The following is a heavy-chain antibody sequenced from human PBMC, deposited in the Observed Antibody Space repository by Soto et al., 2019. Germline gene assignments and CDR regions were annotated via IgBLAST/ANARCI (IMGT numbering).Heavy chain of an antibody. D-gene: IGHD4-4*01. CDR1: GFTFSSYW. V-gene: IGHV3-7*01. Sequence: GGSLRLSCAASGFTFSSYWMSWVRQAPGKGLEWVANIKQDGSEKYYVDSVKGRFTISRDNAKNSLYLQMNSLRAEDTAVYYCATDYSKYYYCYGMDVWGQGTTVTVSS. CDR3: ATDYSKYYYCYGMDV. CDR2: IKQDGSEK. J-gene: IGHJ6*02.